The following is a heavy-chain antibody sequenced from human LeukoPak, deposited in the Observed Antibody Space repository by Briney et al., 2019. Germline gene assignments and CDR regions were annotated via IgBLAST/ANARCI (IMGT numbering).Heavy chain of an antibody. V-gene: IGHV3-23*01. CDR3: AKDSRASYSSSWGYFDY. CDR1: GFIFSPYA. D-gene: IGHD6-13*01. Sequence: GGSLRLSCAASGFIFSPYAMSWVRQAPGKGLEWVAGIAGGDDRFYADSVKGRFSISRDNSKNTVDLQMNSLRVEDTAVYYCAKDSRASYSSSWGYFDYWGQGTLVTVSS. CDR2: IAGGDDR. J-gene: IGHJ4*02.